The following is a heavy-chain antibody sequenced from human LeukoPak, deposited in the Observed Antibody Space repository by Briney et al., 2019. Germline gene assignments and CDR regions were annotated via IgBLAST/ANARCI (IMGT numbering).Heavy chain of an antibody. D-gene: IGHD3-22*01. V-gene: IGHV4-31*03. J-gene: IGHJ4*02. Sequence: SETLSLTCTVSGGSISSGGYFWSWIRQHPGKGLEWIGYIYYSGSTYYSPSLKSRVTVSVDTSKNQFSLKLNSVTAADTAVYYCASLSGFYLDWGQGTLVTVSS. CDR3: ASLSGFYLD. CDR2: IYYSGST. CDR1: GGSISSGGYF.